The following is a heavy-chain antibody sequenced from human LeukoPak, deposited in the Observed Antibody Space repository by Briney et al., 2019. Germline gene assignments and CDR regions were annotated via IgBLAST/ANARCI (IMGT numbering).Heavy chain of an antibody. Sequence: PSETLSLTCTVSGGSISSSSYYWGWIRQPPGKGLEWIGSIYCSGSTYYNPSLKSRVTISVDTSKNQFSLKLSSVTAADTAVYYCARYDSSGGFDYWGQGTLVTVSS. V-gene: IGHV4-39*01. D-gene: IGHD3-22*01. CDR3: ARYDSSGGFDY. CDR1: GGSISSSSYY. J-gene: IGHJ4*02. CDR2: IYCSGST.